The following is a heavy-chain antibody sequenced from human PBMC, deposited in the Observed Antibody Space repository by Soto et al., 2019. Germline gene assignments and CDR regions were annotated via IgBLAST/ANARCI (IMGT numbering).Heavy chain of an antibody. Sequence: EVQLVESGGGLIQPGGSLKLSCAASGFTVGNNYMSWVRQAPGKGLEWVSLIYSTGTTKYADSVKGRFTLSRDNAKNTLYLQMKRLSAEDTGVFYCAKDGRGSGSHYNSFGYWGQGTLVTVSS. D-gene: IGHD3-10*01. CDR3: AKDGRGSGSHYNSFGY. CDR2: IYSTGTT. J-gene: IGHJ4*02. V-gene: IGHV3-53*01. CDR1: GFTVGNNY.